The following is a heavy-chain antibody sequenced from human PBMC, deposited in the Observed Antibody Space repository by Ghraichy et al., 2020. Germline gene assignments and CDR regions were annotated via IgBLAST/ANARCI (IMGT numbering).Heavy chain of an antibody. V-gene: IGHV3-48*02. CDR3: AREDVIFGYYGMDV. CDR1: GFTFSSYS. D-gene: IGHD3/OR15-3a*01. CDR2: ISSSSSTI. J-gene: IGHJ6*02. Sequence: GGSLRLSCAASGFTFSSYSMNWVRQAPGKGLEWVSYISSSSSTIYYADSVKGRFTISRDNAKNSLYLQMNSLRDEDTAVYYCAREDVIFGYYGMDVWGQGTTVTVSS.